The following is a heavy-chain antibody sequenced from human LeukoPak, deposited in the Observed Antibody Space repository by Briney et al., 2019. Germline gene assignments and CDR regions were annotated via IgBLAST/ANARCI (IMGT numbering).Heavy chain of an antibody. J-gene: IGHJ5*02. CDR1: GGSISSYY. Sequence: SETLSLTCTVSGGSISSYYWSWIRQPPGKGLEWIGYIYYSGSTNYNPSLKSRVTISVDTSKNQFSLKLSSVTAADTAVYYCARSNDYGDYGWXNWFDPWGQGTLVTVSS. D-gene: IGHD4-17*01. CDR3: ARSNDYGDYGWXNWFDP. CDR2: IYYSGST. V-gene: IGHV4-59*01.